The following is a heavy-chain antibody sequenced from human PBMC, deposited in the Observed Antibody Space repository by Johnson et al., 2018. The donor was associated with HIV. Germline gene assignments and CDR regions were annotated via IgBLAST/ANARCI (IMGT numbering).Heavy chain of an antibody. Sequence: MQLVESGGGVVQPGKSLTLSCVGSGLSFSNFGIHWVRQAPGKGPEWVANIKQDGSEKYYVDSVKGRFTISRDNAKNSLYLQMNSLKAEDTAVYYCARDRDTIVGAPYVFDIWGQGTMVTVSS. CDR3: ARDRDTIVGAPYVFDI. J-gene: IGHJ3*02. CDR1: GLSFSNFG. V-gene: IGHV3-7*03. CDR2: IKQDGSEK. D-gene: IGHD1-26*01.